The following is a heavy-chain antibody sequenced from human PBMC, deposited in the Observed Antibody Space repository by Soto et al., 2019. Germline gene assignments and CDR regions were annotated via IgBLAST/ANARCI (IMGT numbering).Heavy chain of an antibody. CDR1: GYSFTTYW. V-gene: IGHV5-51*01. CDR3: ATGGYCSGTTCYNFFDY. J-gene: IGHJ4*02. D-gene: IGHD2-2*02. Sequence: GESLKISCQGSGYSFTTYWIGWVRQMPGKGLEWMGIIYPGDSDTRYSPSFQGQVTISADKSISTAYLHWSSLKASDTAIYYCATGGYCSGTTCYNFFDYWGQGTLVTVSS. CDR2: IYPGDSDT.